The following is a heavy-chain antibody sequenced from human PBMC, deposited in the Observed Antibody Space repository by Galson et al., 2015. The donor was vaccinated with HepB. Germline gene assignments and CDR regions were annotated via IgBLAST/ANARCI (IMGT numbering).Heavy chain of an antibody. J-gene: IGHJ4*02. Sequence: SLRLSCAVSGFTFSCCWMSWVRQAPGKGLEWVAVIWYDGSNKYYADSVKGRFTISRDNSKNTLYLQMNSLRAEDTAVYYCARGDLKGYYYDSSGYPYWGQGTLVTVSS. V-gene: IGHV3-33*08. CDR1: GFTFSCCW. D-gene: IGHD3-22*01. CDR2: IWYDGSNK. CDR3: ARGDLKGYYYDSSGYPY.